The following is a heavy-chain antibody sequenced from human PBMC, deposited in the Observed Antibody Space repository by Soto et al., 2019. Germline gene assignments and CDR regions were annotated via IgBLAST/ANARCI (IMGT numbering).Heavy chain of an antibody. V-gene: IGHV3-11*01. CDR1: GCSVSDYY. D-gene: IGHD2-2*01. CDR3: ARGNALYDY. CDR2: IRSSDNTR. Sequence: PVGSLRLSCAASGCSVSDYYMSWIRQAPGKGLEWVSYIRSSDNTRYYADSVKGRFTISRDNAKNSLYLQMNSLRAEDTAVYYCARGNALYDYWGQGILVTVSS. J-gene: IGHJ4*02.